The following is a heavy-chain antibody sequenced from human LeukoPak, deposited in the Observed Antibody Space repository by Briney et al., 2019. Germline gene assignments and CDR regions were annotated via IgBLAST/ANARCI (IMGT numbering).Heavy chain of an antibody. J-gene: IGHJ4*02. CDR3: ARGNRIWDY. CDR1: GGSISTYY. V-gene: IGHV4-59*01. D-gene: IGHD1-14*01. CDR2: IYHSGNT. Sequence: SETLSHTCPVSGGSISTYYWSWIRQPPGKGLEWIGYIYHSGNTNYNPSLMSRVTISIDSSGTQFALELRSVTAADTAVYYCARGNRIWDYWGQGTLVTVSS.